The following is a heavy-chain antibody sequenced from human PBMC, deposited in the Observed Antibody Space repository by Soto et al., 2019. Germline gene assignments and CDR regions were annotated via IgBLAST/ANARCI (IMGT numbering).Heavy chain of an antibody. V-gene: IGHV3-30*18. CDR2: ISYDGSNK. D-gene: IGHD3-16*01. Sequence: QVQLVESGGGVVQPGRSLRLSCAASGFTFSSYGMHWVRQAPGKGLEWVAVISYDGSNKYYADSVKGRFTISRDNSKNTLYLQMNSLRAEDTAVYYCAKDISHRVYDYANYGMDVWGQGTTVTVSS. CDR3: AKDISHRVYDYANYGMDV. CDR1: GFTFSSYG. J-gene: IGHJ6*02.